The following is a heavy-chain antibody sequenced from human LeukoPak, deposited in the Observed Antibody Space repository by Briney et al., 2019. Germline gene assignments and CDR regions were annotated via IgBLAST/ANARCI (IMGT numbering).Heavy chain of an antibody. J-gene: IGHJ5*02. CDR1: GYTFTSYG. CDR2: ISAYNGNT. CDR3: ARLGATMLNNWFDP. D-gene: IGHD1-26*01. V-gene: IGHV1-18*01. Sequence: ASVKVSCKASGYTFTSYGISWVRQAPGQGLEWMGWISAYNGNTNYAQKLQGRVTMTTDTSMSTAYMELRSLRSDDTAVYYCARLGATMLNNWFDPWGQGTLVTVSS.